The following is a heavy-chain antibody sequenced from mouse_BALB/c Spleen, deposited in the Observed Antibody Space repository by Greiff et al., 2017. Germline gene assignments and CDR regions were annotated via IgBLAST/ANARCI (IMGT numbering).Heavy chain of an antibody. V-gene: IGHV1-7*01. CDR2: INPSTGYT. CDR3: ARGGYGYDY. Sequence: QVQLKESGAELAKPGASVKMSCKASGYTFTSYWMHWVNQRPGQGLEWIGYINPSTGYTEYNQKFKDKATLTADKSSSTAYMQLSSLTSEDSAVYYCARGGYGYDYWGQGTTLTVSA. CDR1: GYTFTSYW. J-gene: IGHJ2*01. D-gene: IGHD2-2*01.